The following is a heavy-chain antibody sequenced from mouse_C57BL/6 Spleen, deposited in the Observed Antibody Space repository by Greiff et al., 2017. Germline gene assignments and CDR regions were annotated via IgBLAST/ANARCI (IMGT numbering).Heavy chain of an antibody. V-gene: IGHV1-64*01. CDR2: IHPNSGRT. CDR1: GYTFTSYW. CDR3: ARGHITTVVATGYFDV. D-gene: IGHD1-1*01. J-gene: IGHJ1*03. Sequence: QVQLQQPGAELVKPGASVKLSCKASGYTFTSYWMHWVKQRPGQGLEWIGMIHPNSGRTNYNEKFKSKATLTVDKSSSTAYMQLSSLTSEDSAVYYCARGHITTVVATGYFDVWGTGTTVTVSS.